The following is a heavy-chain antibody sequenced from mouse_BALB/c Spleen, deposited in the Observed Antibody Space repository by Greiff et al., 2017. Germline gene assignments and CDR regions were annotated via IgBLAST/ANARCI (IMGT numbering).Heavy chain of an antibody. D-gene: IGHD3-3*01. J-gene: IGHJ1*01. CDR3: VKGVYFDV. V-gene: IGHV10-1*02. CDR1: GFTFNTYA. CDR2: IRSKSNNYAT. Sequence: EVMLVESGGGLVQPKGSLKLSCAASGFTFNTYAMNWVRQAPGKGVEWVARIRSKSNNYATYYADSVKDRFTISRDDSQSMLYLQMNNLKTEDTAMYYCVKGVYFDVWGAGTTVTVSS.